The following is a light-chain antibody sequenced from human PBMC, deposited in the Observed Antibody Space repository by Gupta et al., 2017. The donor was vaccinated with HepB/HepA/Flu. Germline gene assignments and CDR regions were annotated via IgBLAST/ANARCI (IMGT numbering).Light chain of an antibody. CDR2: SNN. CDR1: NSNIGSNT. V-gene: IGLV1-44*01. J-gene: IGLJ3*02. Sequence: QSVLTQPPSASGTPGQRVTISCSGSNSNIGSNTVNWYQQLPGTAPKLLIYSNNQRPSGVPYRFSGSKSGTSASLAISGLQSEDEADYYCAAWDDSLNGPVFGGGTKLTVL. CDR3: AAWDDSLNGPV.